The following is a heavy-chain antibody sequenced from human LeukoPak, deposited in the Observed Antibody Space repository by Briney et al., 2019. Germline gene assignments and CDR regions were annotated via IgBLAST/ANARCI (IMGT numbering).Heavy chain of an antibody. CDR2: ISSSSSYI. J-gene: IGHJ4*02. CDR1: GFTFSNYS. Sequence: GGSLRLSCAASGFTFSNYSMNWVRQAPGKGLEWVSSISSSSSYIYYADSVKGRFTISRDNAKISLYLQMNSLRAEDTAVYYCARYSSGWYSGKYFDYWGQGTLVTVSS. CDR3: ARYSSGWYSGKYFDY. D-gene: IGHD6-19*01. V-gene: IGHV3-21*01.